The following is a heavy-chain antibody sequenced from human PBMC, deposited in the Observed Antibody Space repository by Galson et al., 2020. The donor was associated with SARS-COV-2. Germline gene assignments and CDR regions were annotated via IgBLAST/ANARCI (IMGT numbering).Heavy chain of an antibody. V-gene: IGHV3-33*01. CDR1: GFTINTHS. J-gene: IGHJ1*01. CDR3: VTDPPDSGWAFGD. Sequence: GESLKISCGASGFTINTHSMHWVRQASGKGLEWVAMIWTDIPNRYYPDSVKGRFTISRDNSKNTVYLEINSLRPEDTAVYYCVTDPPDSGWAFGDWGQGTQVTVSS. D-gene: IGHD6-19*01. CDR2: IWTDIPNR.